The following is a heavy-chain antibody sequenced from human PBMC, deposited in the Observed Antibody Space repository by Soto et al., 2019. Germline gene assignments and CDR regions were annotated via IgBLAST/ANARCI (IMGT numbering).Heavy chain of an antibody. J-gene: IGHJ5*02. D-gene: IGHD6-19*01. CDR1: GGTFGSYA. V-gene: IGHV1-69*13. Sequence: GASVKVSCKASGGTFGSYAISWVRQAPGQGLEWMGGIIPIFGTANYAQKFQGRVTITADESTSTAYMELSSLRSEDTAVYYCARSPSGSSGWYNWFDPWGQGTLVTVSS. CDR2: IIPIFGTA. CDR3: ARSPSGSSGWYNWFDP.